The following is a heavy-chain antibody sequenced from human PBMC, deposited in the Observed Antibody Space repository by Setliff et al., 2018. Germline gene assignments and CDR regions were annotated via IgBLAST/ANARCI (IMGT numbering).Heavy chain of an antibody. CDR1: GGTFSDYY. V-gene: IGHV4-34*01. D-gene: IGHD6-6*01. Sequence: LSLTCSAYGGTFSDYYWTWIRQSPGKGLEWIGEINHSGTTNYNPSLKSRVTISADTSKNQFSLTMSSVSAADAAVYYCARGRNVAARLLDTWGQGSRVTVSS. CDR3: ARGRNVAARLLDT. CDR2: INHSGTT. J-gene: IGHJ5*02.